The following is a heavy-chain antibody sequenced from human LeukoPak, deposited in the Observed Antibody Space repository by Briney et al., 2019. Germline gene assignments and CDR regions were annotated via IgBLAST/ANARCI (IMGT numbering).Heavy chain of an antibody. CDR3: ARVGIPDYRDGMDV. CDR1: GYTFTGYY. D-gene: IGHD3-16*02. V-gene: IGHV1-2*04. Sequence: ASVKVSCKASGYTFTGYYMHWVRQAPGQGLEWMGWINPNSGGTNYAQKFQGWVTMTRDTSISTAYMELSRLRSDDTAVYYCARVGIPDYRDGMDVWGQGTTVTVSS. CDR2: INPNSGGT. J-gene: IGHJ6*02.